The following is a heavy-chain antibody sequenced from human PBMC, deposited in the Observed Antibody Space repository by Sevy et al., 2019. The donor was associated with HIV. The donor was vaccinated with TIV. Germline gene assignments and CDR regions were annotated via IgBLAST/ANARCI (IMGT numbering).Heavy chain of an antibody. Sequence: GGSLRLSCAASGFNLRNYGMHWVRQAPGKGLEWVAVIWYDGSNKYYGDSVKGRFTISRYNSKNTVYLQMNSLRAEDTALYYCARAEGRRYFDPSGWFDPWGQGTLVTVSS. CDR3: ARAEGRRYFDPSGWFDP. CDR1: GFNLRNYG. J-gene: IGHJ5*02. V-gene: IGHV3-33*01. D-gene: IGHD3-9*01. CDR2: IWYDGSNK.